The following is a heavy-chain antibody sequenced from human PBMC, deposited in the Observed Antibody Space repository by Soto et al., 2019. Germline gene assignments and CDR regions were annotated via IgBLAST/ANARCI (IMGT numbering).Heavy chain of an antibody. CDR3: AKFFVETGGSSGWPWSFHF. Sequence: VGSLSLSCAASGFTFSSYAMSWVRQAPGKGLEWVSAISGTGGTTYYADSVKGRFTISRDNSRNTLHLQMNSLRAEDTAIYYCAKFFVETGGSSGWPWSFHFWGQGTLVTVSS. CDR1: GFTFSSYA. D-gene: IGHD6-25*01. J-gene: IGHJ4*02. V-gene: IGHV3-23*01. CDR2: ISGTGGTT.